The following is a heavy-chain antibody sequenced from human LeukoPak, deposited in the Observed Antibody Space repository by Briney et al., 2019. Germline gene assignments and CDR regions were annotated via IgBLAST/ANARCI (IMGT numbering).Heavy chain of an antibody. Sequence: GGSLRLSCAASGFTVSSNYMSWVRQAPGKGLEWVSVIYSGGSTYYADSVKGRFTIFRDNSKNTLYLQMNSLRAEDTAVYYCARATQEWLLFDYYFDYWGQGTLVTVSS. CDR2: IYSGGST. V-gene: IGHV3-66*01. CDR3: ARATQEWLLFDYYFDY. CDR1: GFTVSSNY. J-gene: IGHJ4*02. D-gene: IGHD3-3*01.